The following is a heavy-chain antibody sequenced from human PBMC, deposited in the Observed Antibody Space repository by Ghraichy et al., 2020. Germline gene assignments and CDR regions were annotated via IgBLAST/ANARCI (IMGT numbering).Heavy chain of an antibody. CDR3: VRAPVASY. J-gene: IGHJ4*02. D-gene: IGHD2-2*01. Sequence: GESLNISCEASGFTFSRYWMYWVRQVPGKGLEWVANMNEDGSEKYYVDSVKGRFTISRDNAKNSLYLQMNSLRVEDTAVYYCVRAPVASYWDQGTLVTVSS. CDR2: MNEDGSEK. V-gene: IGHV3-7*01. CDR1: GFTFSRYW.